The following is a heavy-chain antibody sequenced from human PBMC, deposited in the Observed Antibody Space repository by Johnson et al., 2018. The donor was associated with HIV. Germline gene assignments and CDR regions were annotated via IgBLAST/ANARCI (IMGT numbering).Heavy chain of an antibody. CDR2: ISWNSGSI. CDR3: AKAFLEDPSDAFDI. V-gene: IGHV3-9*01. Sequence: QLVESGGGLVQPGGSLRLSCAASGFTFDDYAMHWVRQAPGKGLEWVSGISWNSGSIGYADSVKGRFTISRDNAKNSLYLQMNSLRAEDTALYYCAKAFLEDPSDAFDIWGQGTMVTVSS. D-gene: IGHD2/OR15-2a*01. CDR1: GFTFDDYA. J-gene: IGHJ3*02.